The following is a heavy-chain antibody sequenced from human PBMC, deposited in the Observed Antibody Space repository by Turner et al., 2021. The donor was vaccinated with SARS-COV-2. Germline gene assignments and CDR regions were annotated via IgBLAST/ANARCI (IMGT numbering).Heavy chain of an antibody. J-gene: IGHJ3*01. D-gene: IGHD3-16*01. Sequence: QVQLVQSGAEVKKPGASVKVSCKAVGYTFDTYGVVWVRQAPGQGLEWRGWISGYNGNRNYEQSLQGRVTMATDTYTNTAYMELRSLTSADTGVYFCARGSLWYDDLRENAFDVWGQGTLVTVSS. CDR3: ARGSLWYDDLRENAFDV. V-gene: IGHV1-18*01. CDR1: GYTFDTYG. CDR2: ISGYNGNR.